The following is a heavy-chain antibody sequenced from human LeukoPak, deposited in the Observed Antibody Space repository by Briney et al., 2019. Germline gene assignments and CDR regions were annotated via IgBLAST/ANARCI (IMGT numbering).Heavy chain of an antibody. CDR3: ARDPGSLPYFDY. D-gene: IGHD1-26*01. J-gene: IGHJ4*02. V-gene: IGHV1-46*01. CDR2: INPSGGST. CDR1: GGTFSSYA. Sequence: ASVKVSCKASGGTFSSYAISWVRQAPGQGLEWMGIINPSGGSTSYAQKFQGRVTMTRDTSTSTVYMELSSLRSEDTAVYYCARDPGSLPYFDYWGQGTLVTVSS.